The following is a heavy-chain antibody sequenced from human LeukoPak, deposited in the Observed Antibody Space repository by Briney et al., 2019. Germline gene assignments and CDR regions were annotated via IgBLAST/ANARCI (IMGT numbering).Heavy chain of an antibody. CDR1: GYTFTGYY. D-gene: IGHD4-17*01. CDR2: INPNSGGT. CDR3: AREATLTTVFDY. V-gene: IGHV1-2*02. Sequence: ASVKVSCKASGYTFTGYYMHWVRQAPGQGLEWMGWINPNSGGTNYAQKFQGRVTMTRDTSISTAYMELSRLRSDDTAVYYCAREATLTTVFDYWGQGTLVTVSS. J-gene: IGHJ4*02.